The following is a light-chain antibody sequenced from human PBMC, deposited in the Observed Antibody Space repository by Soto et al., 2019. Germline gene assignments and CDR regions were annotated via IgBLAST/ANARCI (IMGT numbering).Light chain of an antibody. CDR3: ISYAGSNNYV. CDR2: EVS. CDR1: SSDVGGYNY. Sequence: QSALTQPPSASGSPGQSVTISCTGTSSDVGGYNYVSWYQQHPGKAPKLMIYEVSKRPSGVPDRFSGSKSGNTASLTVSGLQAEDEAEYYCISYAGSNNYVFGTGTKLTVL. V-gene: IGLV2-8*01. J-gene: IGLJ1*01.